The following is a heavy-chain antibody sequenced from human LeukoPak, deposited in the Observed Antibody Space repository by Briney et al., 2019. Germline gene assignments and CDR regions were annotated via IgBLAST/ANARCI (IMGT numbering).Heavy chain of an antibody. CDR1: GLTVSTNH. CDR3: TKSGPPDPY. CDR2: IYSGAGT. V-gene: IGHV3-53*01. J-gene: IGHJ3*01. Sequence: AGGSLRLSCAASGLTVSTNHMSWVRQAPGEGLEWVSVIYSGAGTNYADSVKGRFTISRDNSKNTLYLQMNSLRAEDTAMYYCTKSGPPDPYWGQGTMVTVSS.